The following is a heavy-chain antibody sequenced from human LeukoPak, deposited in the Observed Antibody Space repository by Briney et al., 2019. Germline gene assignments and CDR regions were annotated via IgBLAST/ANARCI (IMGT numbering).Heavy chain of an antibody. CDR2: IWYDGSNK. V-gene: IGHV3-33*01. CDR3: ARGYCSSTSCYMSYYFYYMDV. CDR1: GFTFSTYG. Sequence: PAGSLRLSCAASGFTFSTYGMHWVRQAPGKVLEWVAAIWYDGSNKYYADSVEGRFTIPRDNSKNTLYLQMNSLRAEDTAVYYCARGYCSSTSCYMSYYFYYMDVWGKGTTVTVSS. J-gene: IGHJ6*03. D-gene: IGHD2-2*02.